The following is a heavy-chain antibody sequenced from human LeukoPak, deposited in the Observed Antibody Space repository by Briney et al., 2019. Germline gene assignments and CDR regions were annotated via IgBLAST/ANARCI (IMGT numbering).Heavy chain of an antibody. V-gene: IGHV3-23*01. CDR3: AKDRSQNYYDSSGYSYGDAFDI. CDR1: ELTFSRYA. Sequence: GGSLRLSCAASELTFSRYAMSWVRQAPGEGLEWVSAISGSGGNTYYADSVKGRFTISRDNSKSTQYLQMNSLRAEDTAVYYCAKDRSQNYYDSSGYSYGDAFDIWGQGTMVTVSS. J-gene: IGHJ3*02. CDR2: ISGSGGNT. D-gene: IGHD3-22*01.